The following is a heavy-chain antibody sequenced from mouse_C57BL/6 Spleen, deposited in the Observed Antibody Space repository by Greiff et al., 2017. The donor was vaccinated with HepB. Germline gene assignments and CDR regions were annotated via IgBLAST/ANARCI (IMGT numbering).Heavy chain of an antibody. D-gene: IGHD2-3*01. Sequence: VQLKESGPELVKPGASVKISCKASGYAFSSSWMNWVKQRPGKGLEWIGRIYPGDGDTNYNGKFKGKATLTADKSSSTAYMQLSSLTSEDSAVYFCARRDGYGAMDYWGQGTSVTVSS. V-gene: IGHV1-82*01. CDR1: GYAFSSSW. CDR3: ARRDGYGAMDY. CDR2: IYPGDGDT. J-gene: IGHJ4*01.